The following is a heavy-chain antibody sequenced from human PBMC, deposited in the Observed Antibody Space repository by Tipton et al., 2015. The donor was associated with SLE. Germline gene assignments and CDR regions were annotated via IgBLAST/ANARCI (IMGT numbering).Heavy chain of an antibody. V-gene: IGHV4-61*08. CDR1: GGSISSGDYY. CDR3: ARANYYDSSGLED. D-gene: IGHD3-22*01. CDR2: IYYSGST. J-gene: IGHJ4*02. Sequence: TLSLTCTVSGGSISSGDYYWSWIRQPPGKGLEWIGYIYYSGSTNYNPSLKSRVTISVDTSKNQFSLKLSSVTAADTAVYYCARANYYDSSGLEDWGQGTLVTVSS.